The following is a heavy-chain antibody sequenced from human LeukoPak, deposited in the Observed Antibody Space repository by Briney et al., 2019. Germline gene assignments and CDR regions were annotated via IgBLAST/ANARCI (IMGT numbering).Heavy chain of an antibody. Sequence: GGSLRLSCAASGFTFTRYWMSWVRQAPGKGLEWVANLKPDGGEKYYVDSVKGRFTISRDNAKNSLYLQMNSLRAEDTAVYYCAREGDKVGATIYYFDYWGQGTLVTVSS. D-gene: IGHD1-26*01. CDR3: AREGDKVGATIYYFDY. CDR1: GFTFTRYW. V-gene: IGHV3-7*01. CDR2: LKPDGGEK. J-gene: IGHJ4*02.